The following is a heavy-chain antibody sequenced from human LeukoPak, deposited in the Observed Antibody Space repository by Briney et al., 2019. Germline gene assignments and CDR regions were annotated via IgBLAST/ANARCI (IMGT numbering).Heavy chain of an antibody. Sequence: GGSLRLSCAASGFTFSSYAMHWVRQAPGKGLEWVAVISYDGSNKYYADSVKGRFTISRDNSKNTLYLQVNSLRAEDTAVYYCARDGSYQPLLYLFDYWGQGTLVTVSS. D-gene: IGHD2-2*02. V-gene: IGHV3-30*04. CDR2: ISYDGSNK. CDR1: GFTFSSYA. CDR3: ARDGSYQPLLYLFDY. J-gene: IGHJ4*02.